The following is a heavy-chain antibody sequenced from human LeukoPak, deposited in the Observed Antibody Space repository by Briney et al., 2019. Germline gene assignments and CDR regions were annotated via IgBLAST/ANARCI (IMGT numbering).Heavy chain of an antibody. Sequence: GASVKVSCKASGYTFTGYYMHWVRQAPGQGLEWMGWINPNSGGTNYAQKFQGRVTMTRDTSISTAYMELSRLRSDDTAVYYCARDFEQWRGSGLVNWFDPWGQGTLVTVSS. CDR3: ARDFEQWRGSGLVNWFDP. J-gene: IGHJ5*02. D-gene: IGHD6-19*01. V-gene: IGHV1-2*02. CDR1: GYTFTGYY. CDR2: INPNSGGT.